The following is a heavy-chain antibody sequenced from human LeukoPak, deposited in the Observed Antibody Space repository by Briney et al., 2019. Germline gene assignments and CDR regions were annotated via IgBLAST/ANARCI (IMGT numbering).Heavy chain of an antibody. CDR2: IYNSGRT. Sequence: GGSLRLSCAASGFTVSSNYMSWVRQVPGKGLEWVPVIYNSGRTYYADSVKGRFTISRDNSKNTVYLQMNSLRAEDTAVYYCARESNSGYYLSYWGQGTLVTVSS. CDR1: GFTVSSNY. V-gene: IGHV3-66*01. J-gene: IGHJ4*02. CDR3: ARESNSGYYLSY. D-gene: IGHD3-22*01.